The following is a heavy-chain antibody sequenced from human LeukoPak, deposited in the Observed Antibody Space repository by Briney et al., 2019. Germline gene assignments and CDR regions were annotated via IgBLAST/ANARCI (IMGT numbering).Heavy chain of an antibody. V-gene: IGHV1-69*04. CDR3: ARDSDYGGFLP. CDR1: GGPFSSYA. D-gene: IGHD4-23*01. J-gene: IGHJ5*02. CDR2: IIPIFGIA. Sequence: PGSSVKFSCKASGGPFSSYAISWVRQAPGQGLEWMGRIIPIFGIANYAQKFQGRVTITADKSTSTAYMELSSLRSEDTAVYYCARDSDYGGFLPWGQGTLVTVSS.